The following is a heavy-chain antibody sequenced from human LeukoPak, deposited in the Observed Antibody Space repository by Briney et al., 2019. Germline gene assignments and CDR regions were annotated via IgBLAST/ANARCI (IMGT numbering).Heavy chain of an antibody. CDR1: GYTFTSYY. D-gene: IGHD2-2*01. V-gene: IGHV1-46*01. CDR3: AREGPDCSSTSCVDY. Sequence: ASVKVSCKASGYTFTSYYMHWVRQAPGQGLEWMGIINPSGGSTSYAQKFQGRVTMTRDTSTSTAYMELSSLRSEDTAVYYCAREGPDCSSTSCVDYWGQGTLVTVSS. CDR2: INPSGGST. J-gene: IGHJ4*02.